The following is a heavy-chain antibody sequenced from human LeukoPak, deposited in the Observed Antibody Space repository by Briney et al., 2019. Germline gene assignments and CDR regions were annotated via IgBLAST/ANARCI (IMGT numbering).Heavy chain of an antibody. CDR2: ISGDGGST. CDR3: AKSGYRGYYYGWHV. J-gene: IGHJ6*02. CDR1: GFTFDDYA. D-gene: IGHD5-12*01. Sequence: GGSLRLFYAASGFTFDDYAIHWVRQAPGKGLEWVSLISGDGGSTYYADSVEGRFTISRDNSKNSLYLQMNSLRTEDTALYYCAKSGYRGYYYGWHVWSQGTTVTVSS. V-gene: IGHV3-43*02.